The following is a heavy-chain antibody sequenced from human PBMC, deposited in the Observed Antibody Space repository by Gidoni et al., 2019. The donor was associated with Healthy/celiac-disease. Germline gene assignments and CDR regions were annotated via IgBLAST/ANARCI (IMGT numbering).Heavy chain of an antibody. CDR3: ARLYYDFWSGSTEYYYYYYMDV. J-gene: IGHJ6*03. Sequence: QVQLQESGPGLVKPSETLSLTCTVSGGSISSYYRSWLRQPPGKGLEWLGYIYYSGSTNYNPSLKSRVTISVDTSKNQFALKLSSVTAADTAVYYCARLYYDFWSGSTEYYYYYYMDVWGKGTTVTVSS. D-gene: IGHD3-3*01. V-gene: IGHV4-59*01. CDR1: GGSISSYY. CDR2: IYYSGST.